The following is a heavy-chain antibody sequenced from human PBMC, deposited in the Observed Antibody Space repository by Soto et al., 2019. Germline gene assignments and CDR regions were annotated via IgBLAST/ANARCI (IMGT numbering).Heavy chain of an antibody. CDR1: GYSFTSYW. CDR3: ARAMVRGKNYYGMDV. Sequence: EVQLVQSGAEVKKQGESLKISCKGSGYSFTSYWIGWVRQMPGKGLECMGIIYPGDSDTIYSPSFQGQVTISADKSISTAYLQCSSVKASDTAMYYCARAMVRGKNYYGMDVWGQGTTVTVSS. CDR2: IYPGDSDT. J-gene: IGHJ6*02. D-gene: IGHD3-10*01. V-gene: IGHV5-51*03.